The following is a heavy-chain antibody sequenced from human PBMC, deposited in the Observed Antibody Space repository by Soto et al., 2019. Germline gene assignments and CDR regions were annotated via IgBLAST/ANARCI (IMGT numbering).Heavy chain of an antibody. D-gene: IGHD3-16*01. V-gene: IGHV1-3*01. J-gene: IGHJ4*02. Sequence: QVQLVQSGAEVKKPGASVKVSCKASGYTFTSYAMHWVHQAPGQRLEWMGWINAGNGNTKYSQKFQGRVTITRDTSASTAYMELSSLRSEDTAVYYCARNLAGGGSYFDYWGQGTLVTVSS. CDR3: ARNLAGGGSYFDY. CDR1: GYTFTSYA. CDR2: INAGNGNT.